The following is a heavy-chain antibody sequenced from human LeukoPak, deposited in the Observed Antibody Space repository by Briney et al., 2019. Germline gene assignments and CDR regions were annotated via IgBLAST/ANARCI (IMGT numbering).Heavy chain of an antibody. CDR2: ISYDGSNK. CDR3: ARTEGIAAASRGFYY. D-gene: IGHD6-13*01. J-gene: IGHJ4*02. CDR1: GFTFSSYA. Sequence: PGRSLRLSCAASGFTFSSYAMHWVRQAPGKGLEWAAVISYDGSNKYYADSVKGRFTISRDNSKNTLYLQMNSLRAEDTAVYYCARTEGIAAASRGFYYWGQGTLVTVSS. V-gene: IGHV3-30*04.